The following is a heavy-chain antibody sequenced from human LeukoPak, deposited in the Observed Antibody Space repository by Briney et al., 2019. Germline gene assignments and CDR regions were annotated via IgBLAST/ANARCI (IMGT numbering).Heavy chain of an antibody. J-gene: IGHJ4*02. D-gene: IGHD5-24*01. CDR1: GFSFSTYS. V-gene: IGHV3-23*01. CDR2: ISASGGDT. Sequence: GGSLRLSCAASGFSFSTYSFSWVRQAPGKGLEWVSGISASGGDTFYADSVKGRFTISRDNSKNTLSLQMNSLRAEDTAIYYCTRVGYIDEGIDYWGQGTLVTVSS. CDR3: TRVGYIDEGIDY.